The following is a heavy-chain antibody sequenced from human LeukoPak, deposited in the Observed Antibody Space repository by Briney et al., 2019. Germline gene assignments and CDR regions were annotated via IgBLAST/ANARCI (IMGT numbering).Heavy chain of an antibody. V-gene: IGHV1-69*13. CDR3: ARGETILNWFDP. CDR2: IIPIFGRA. D-gene: IGHD1-1*01. J-gene: IGHJ5*02. CDR1: GGTFSSEA. Sequence: GASVKVSCKTPGGTFSSEAFIWVRQAPGQGLEWMGGIIPIFGRADYAQKFQDIVTITADESTSTVYMELSSLRSEDTAVYYCARGETILNWFDPWGQGTLVTVSS.